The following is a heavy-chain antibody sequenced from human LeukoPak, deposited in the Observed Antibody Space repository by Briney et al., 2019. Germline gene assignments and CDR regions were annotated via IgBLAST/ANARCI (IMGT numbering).Heavy chain of an antibody. V-gene: IGHV3-23*01. CDR2: ISGSGGST. D-gene: IGHD2-15*01. J-gene: IGHJ1*01. Sequence: GVSLRLSCAASGFTFSSYAMSWVRQAPGKGLEWVSAISGSGGSTYYADSVKGRFTISRDNSKNTLYLQMNSLRAEDTAVYYCAKHCSGDNCYVGDFQHWGQGTLVTVSS. CDR1: GFTFSSYA. CDR3: AKHCSGDNCYVGDFQH.